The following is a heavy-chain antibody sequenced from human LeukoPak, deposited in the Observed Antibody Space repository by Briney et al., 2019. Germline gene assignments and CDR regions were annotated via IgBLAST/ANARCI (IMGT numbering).Heavy chain of an antibody. CDR1: GLTFSNYS. CDR3: ALMTTPRDY. D-gene: IGHD4-11*01. J-gene: IGHJ4*02. Sequence: GGSLRLSCAASGLTFSNYSMNWVRQAPGKGLEWVSYISSSSSSIYYADSVKGRFTISRDNAKNSLYLQMNSLRDEDTGVYYCALMTTPRDYWGQGILVTVSS. V-gene: IGHV3-48*02. CDR2: ISSSSSSI.